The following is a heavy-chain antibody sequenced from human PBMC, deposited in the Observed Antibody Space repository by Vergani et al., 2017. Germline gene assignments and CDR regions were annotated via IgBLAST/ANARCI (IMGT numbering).Heavy chain of an antibody. CDR2: IRYDGSNK. CDR1: GFTFSGYG. Sequence: QVQLVESGGGVVQPGGSLRLSCAASGFTFSGYGMHWVRQAPGKGLEWVAFIRYDGSNKYYVDSVKGRFTISRDNSKNTLYLQMNSLRIEDTAVYYCAKDPRLMVRGVTYYYYYYGMDVWGQXP. J-gene: IGHJ6*02. CDR3: AKDPRLMVRGVTYYYYYYGMDV. V-gene: IGHV3-30*02. D-gene: IGHD3-10*01.